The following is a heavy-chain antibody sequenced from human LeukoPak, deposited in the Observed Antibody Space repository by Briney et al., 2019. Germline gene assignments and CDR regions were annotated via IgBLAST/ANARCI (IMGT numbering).Heavy chain of an antibody. Sequence: KASETLSLTCAVYGGSFSGYYWSWIRQPPGKGLEWIGEIQHSGSTNYNPSLKSRVTISVDTSKNQFSLKLSSVTAADTAVYYCARLAGTTLIYYYYGMDVWGQGTTVTVSS. CDR3: ARLAGTTLIYYYYGMDV. D-gene: IGHD1-1*01. CDR2: IQHSGST. J-gene: IGHJ6*02. V-gene: IGHV4-34*01. CDR1: GGSFSGYY.